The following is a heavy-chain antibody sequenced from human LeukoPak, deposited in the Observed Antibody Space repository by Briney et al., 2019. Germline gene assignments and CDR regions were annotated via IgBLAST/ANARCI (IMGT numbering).Heavy chain of an antibody. CDR1: GFTFSIYS. Sequence: GGSLRLSCAASGFTFSIYSMNWVRQAPGKGLEWVSCISSSSSHIYYSDSVKGRFTISRENAKNSLYLQMNSLTAEDTAVYFCARDLRGVDAFDIWGQGTMVTVSS. CDR2: ISSSSSHI. J-gene: IGHJ3*02. CDR3: ARDLRGVDAFDI. V-gene: IGHV3-21*01.